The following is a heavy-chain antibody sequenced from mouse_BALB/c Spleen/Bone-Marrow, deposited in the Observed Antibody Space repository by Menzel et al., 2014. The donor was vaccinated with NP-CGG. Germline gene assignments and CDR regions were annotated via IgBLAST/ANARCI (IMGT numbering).Heavy chain of an antibody. D-gene: IGHD1-1*01. J-gene: IGHJ1*01. CDR1: GFTFTDSY. V-gene: IGHV1-84*02. CDR2: IYPGGGNT. CDR3: ARPPYYPGSSYYWYFDV. Sequence: VHLMESGPGLVKPGASGKLSCKASGFTFTDSYINWVKQKPGQGLEWIGWIYPGGGNTKDNGQFKGKATLTVHPSSSTAYMQLSSLTTEHTAVYFCARPPYYPGSSYYWYFDVWGAGTPVTVSS.